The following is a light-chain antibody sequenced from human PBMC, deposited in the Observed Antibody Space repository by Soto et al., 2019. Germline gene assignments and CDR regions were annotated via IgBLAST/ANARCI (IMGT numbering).Light chain of an antibody. CDR3: QQCSA. V-gene: IGKV3-11*01. J-gene: IGKJ4*01. CDR1: QSVSSY. CDR2: DAS. Sequence: EIVLTQSPATLSSSPGEIDTLSCRASQSVSSYLAWYQHKPGQSPRLLSYDASNRATGIPARVSGSGSGTDFTLTISILLSEGFGVYSYQQCSAFGGGPKQEI.